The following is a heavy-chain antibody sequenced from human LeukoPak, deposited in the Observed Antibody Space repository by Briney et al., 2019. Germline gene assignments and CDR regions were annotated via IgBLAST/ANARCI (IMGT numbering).Heavy chain of an antibody. V-gene: IGHV3-74*01. D-gene: IGHD6-6*01. CDR1: GVPFSNDW. CDR3: ARGWGYSSSSGSPSMFDP. Sequence: PVGPRRLSSAAPGVPFSNDWEPGDRHAAEEGRSRGSRINKKENSTSYADSVKGRFTISRDNAKNTLYLQMNSLRAEDTAVYYCARGWGYSSSSGSPSMFDPWGQGTLVTVSS. CDR2: INKKENST. J-gene: IGHJ5*02.